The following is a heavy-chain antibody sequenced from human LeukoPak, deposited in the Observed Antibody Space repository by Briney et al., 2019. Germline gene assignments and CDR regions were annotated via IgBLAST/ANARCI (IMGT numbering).Heavy chain of an antibody. CDR2: INHSGNT. CDR3: ARRAKGVRGVIITGYYFDY. J-gene: IGHJ4*02. CDR1: GGSFSGDY. V-gene: IGHV4-34*01. D-gene: IGHD3-10*01. Sequence: PSETLSLTCAIYGGSFSGDYWSWIRQPPGKGLESIGEINHSGNTNYNPSLKSRVTISLDTSKSQFSLKLSSVTAADTAVYYCARRAKGVRGVIITGYYFDYWGQGTLVTVSS.